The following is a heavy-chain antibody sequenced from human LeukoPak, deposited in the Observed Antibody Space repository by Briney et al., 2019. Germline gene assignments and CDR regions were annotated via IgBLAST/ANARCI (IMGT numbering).Heavy chain of an antibody. D-gene: IGHD6-13*01. J-gene: IGHJ5*02. CDR2: INPNSGGT. V-gene: IGHV1-2*02. CDR3: ARYPFSSWYLWFDP. CDR1: GYTFTGYY. Sequence: GASVKVSCKAPGYTFTGYYMHWVRQAPGQGLEWMGWINPNSGGTNYAQKFQGRVTMTRDTSISTAYMELSRLRSDDTAVYYCARYPFSSWYLWFDPWGQGTLVTVSS.